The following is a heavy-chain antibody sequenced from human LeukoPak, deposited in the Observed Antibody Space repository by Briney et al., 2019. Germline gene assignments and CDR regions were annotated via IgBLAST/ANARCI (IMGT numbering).Heavy chain of an antibody. CDR1: GYTFTSYG. CDR3: ASAYCGGDCYWNWFDP. V-gene: IGHV1-2*02. Sequence: GASVKVSCKASGYTFTSYGISWVRQAPGQGLEWMGWISAYSGGTNYAQKFQGRVTMTRDTSISTAYMELSRLRSDDTAVYYCASAYCGGDCYWNWFDPWGQGTLVTVSS. CDR2: ISAYSGGT. J-gene: IGHJ5*02. D-gene: IGHD2-21*02.